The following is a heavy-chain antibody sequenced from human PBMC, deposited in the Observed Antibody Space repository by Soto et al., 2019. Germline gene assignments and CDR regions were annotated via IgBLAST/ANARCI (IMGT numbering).Heavy chain of an antibody. CDR2: VSYDGKID. CDR3: AKENYNGPGNYFPT. D-gene: IGHD3-10*01. V-gene: IGHV3-30*18. Sequence: GGSLRLSCAASGFTFSNYGMHWVRQAPGKGLEWVAVVSYDGKIDYYVDSVKGRFIISRDNSKNTLYLQMNSLRDEDTAVYYCAKENYNGPGNYFPTWGQGTLVTVSS. CDR1: GFTFSNYG. J-gene: IGHJ5*02.